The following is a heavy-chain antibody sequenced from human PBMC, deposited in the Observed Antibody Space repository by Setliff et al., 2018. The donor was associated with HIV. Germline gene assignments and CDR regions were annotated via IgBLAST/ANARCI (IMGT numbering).Heavy chain of an antibody. V-gene: IGHV1-46*01. CDR2: INPSGGST. CDR3: ARVPILRYASPVDM. D-gene: IGHD3-9*01. CDR1: GYTFTSYY. Sequence: GASVKVSCKASGYTFTSYYIHWVRQAPGQGLEWMGEINPSGGSTSYSEKVRGRATMTRDTSRSTVYMELSSLRFDDTAVYYCARVPILRYASPVDMWGQGTLVTVSS. J-gene: IGHJ4*02.